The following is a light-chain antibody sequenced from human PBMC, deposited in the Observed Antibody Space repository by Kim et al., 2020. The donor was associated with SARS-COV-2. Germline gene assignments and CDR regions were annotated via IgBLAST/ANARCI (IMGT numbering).Light chain of an antibody. CDR3: QQSYTAPWT. CDR1: QSIDYY. Sequence: ASVRDRVTSTCRASQSIDYYLNRYQQKPGKAPNLLVNAASTLQSGVPSRYSGSVSETDYTLTISSLQPEDLAAYYCQQSYTAPWTFGQGTKVGIK. J-gene: IGKJ1*01. CDR2: AAS. V-gene: IGKV1-39*01.